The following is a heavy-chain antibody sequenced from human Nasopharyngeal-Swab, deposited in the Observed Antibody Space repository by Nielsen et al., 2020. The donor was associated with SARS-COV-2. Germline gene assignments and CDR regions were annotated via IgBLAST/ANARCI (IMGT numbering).Heavy chain of an antibody. CDR2: ISAYNGNT. D-gene: IGHD5-18*01. CDR3: ARAKGRGYSYSWDYYYYMDV. J-gene: IGHJ6*03. CDR1: GYTFTSYC. V-gene: IGHV1-18*01. Sequence: ASALVSCNASGYTFTSYCIIWLRHAPGQGLEWMGWISAYNGNTNYAQKLQGRVTMTTDTSTKTAYIELRSLRSDDTAVYYCARAKGRGYSYSWDYYYYMDVWGKGTTVTVSS.